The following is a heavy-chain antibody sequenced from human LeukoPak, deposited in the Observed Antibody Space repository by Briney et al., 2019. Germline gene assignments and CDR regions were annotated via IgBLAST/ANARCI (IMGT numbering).Heavy chain of an antibody. CDR3: ATDIVVVVAATPGFHS. Sequence: ASVKVSCKVSGYTLTELSMHWVRQAPGKGLEWMGGFDPEDGETIYAQKFQGRVTMTEDTSTDTAYMELSSLRSEDTAVYYCATDIVVVVAATPGFHSWGQETLVTVSS. V-gene: IGHV1-24*01. CDR2: FDPEDGET. D-gene: IGHD2-15*01. CDR1: GYTLTELS. J-gene: IGHJ5*01.